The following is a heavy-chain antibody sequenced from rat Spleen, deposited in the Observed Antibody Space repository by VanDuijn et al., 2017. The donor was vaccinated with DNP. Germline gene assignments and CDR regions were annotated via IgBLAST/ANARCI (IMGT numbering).Heavy chain of an antibody. J-gene: IGHJ2*01. D-gene: IGHD1-4*01. CDR1: GYSITSNY. Sequence: EVQLQESGPGLVKPSQSLSLTCSVTGYSITSNYWGWIRQFPGNKGEYIGHITYSGNTNYNPSLVSRISITRDTSKNQFFLHLNSVTTADTATYYCARQPSGMDYWGQGVMVIVSS. V-gene: IGHV3-1*01. CDR3: ARQPSGMDY. CDR2: ITYSGNT.